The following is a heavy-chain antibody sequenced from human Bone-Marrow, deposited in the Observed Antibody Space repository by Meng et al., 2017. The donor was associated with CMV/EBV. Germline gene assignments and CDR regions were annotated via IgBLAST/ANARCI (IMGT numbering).Heavy chain of an antibody. V-gene: IGHV3-74*01. D-gene: IGHD6-13*01. CDR3: ARDRRYSSSWYDY. CDR1: GFTFSSYW. CDR2: INSDGSST. J-gene: IGHJ4*02. Sequence: AYGFTFSSYWMHWVRQAPGKGLVWVSRINSDGSSTSYADSVKGRFTISRDNAKNTLYLQMNSLRAEDTAVYYCARDRRYSSSWYDYWGQGTLVTVSS.